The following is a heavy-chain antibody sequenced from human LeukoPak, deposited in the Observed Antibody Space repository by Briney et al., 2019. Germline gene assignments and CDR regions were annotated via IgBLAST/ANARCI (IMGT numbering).Heavy chain of an antibody. CDR3: AREVRRYSYGLYDWFDP. V-gene: IGHV1-18*01. Sequence: ASVKVSCKASGYTFTSYGISWVRQAPGQGLEWMGWISAYNGNTNYAQKFQGRVTMTRNTSISTAYMELSGLRSEDTAVYYCAREVRRYSYGLYDWFDPWGQGTLVTVSS. CDR1: GYTFTSYG. D-gene: IGHD5-18*01. J-gene: IGHJ5*02. CDR2: ISAYNGNT.